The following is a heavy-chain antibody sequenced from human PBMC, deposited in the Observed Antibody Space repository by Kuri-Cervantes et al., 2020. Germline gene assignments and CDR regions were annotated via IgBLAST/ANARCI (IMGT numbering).Heavy chain of an antibody. V-gene: IGHV1-18*01. J-gene: IGHJ6*02. CDR1: GYTFTSYG. D-gene: IGHD2/OR15-2a*01. CDR3: ARDPNIHGYYYGMDV. CDR2: ISAYNGNT. Sequence: ASVKVSCKASGYTFTSYGISWVRQAPGQGLEWMGWISAYNGNTNYAQKLQGRVTITADESTSTAYMELSSLRSEDTAVYYCARDPNIHGYYYGMDVWGQGTTVTVSS.